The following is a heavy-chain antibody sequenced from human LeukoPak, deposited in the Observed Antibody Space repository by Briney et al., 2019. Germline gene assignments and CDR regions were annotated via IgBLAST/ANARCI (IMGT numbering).Heavy chain of an antibody. D-gene: IGHD2-21*01. V-gene: IGHV3-53*01. CDR2: IYSGGST. J-gene: IGHJ3*02. CDR3: AREIPRRAFDI. Sequence: GGSLRLSCAASGFTFGSNYMSWVRQAPGKGLEWVSVIYSGGSTYYADSVKGRFTISRDNSKNTLYLQMNSLRAEDTAVYYCAREIPRRAFDIWGQGTMVTVSS. CDR1: GFTFGSNY.